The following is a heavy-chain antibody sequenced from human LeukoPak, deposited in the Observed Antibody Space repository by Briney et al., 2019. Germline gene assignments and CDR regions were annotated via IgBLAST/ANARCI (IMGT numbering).Heavy chain of an antibody. CDR3: GGFPIQLWLYGFDY. J-gene: IGHJ4*02. D-gene: IGHD5-18*01. CDR1: GYTFTGYY. V-gene: IGHV1-2*02. CDR2: INPNSGGT. Sequence: GASVKVSRKGSGYTFTGYYMHLVWQPPAQGLGWVGLINPNSGGTNNAQTVPVRVTMTRKTSISTAYMELSRLRTDDTAVYYCGGFPIQLWLYGFDYWGQGTLVTVSS.